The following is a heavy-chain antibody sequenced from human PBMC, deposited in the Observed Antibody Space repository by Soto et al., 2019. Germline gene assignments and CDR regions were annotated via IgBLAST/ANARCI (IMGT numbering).Heavy chain of an antibody. V-gene: IGHV4-30-2*01. CDR3: SRLPAS. CDR1: GGSTSSGGCS. J-gene: IGHJ5*02. Sequence: SETLSLTCSVSGGSTSSGGCSWIWIRQPPGMGREGFGYIYRSGSTYYNPPLKSRVTVSVDRSKNQFSLKLSSVPAADAAVYYCSRLPASWGQRTLVTAPS. CDR2: IYRSGST.